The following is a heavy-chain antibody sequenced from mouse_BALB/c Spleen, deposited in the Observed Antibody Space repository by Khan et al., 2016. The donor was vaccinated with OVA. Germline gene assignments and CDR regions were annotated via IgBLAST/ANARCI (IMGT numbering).Heavy chain of an antibody. J-gene: IGHJ2*01. CDR3: ATAYSYGDSFAY. V-gene: IGHV5-17*01. Sequence: VQLQESGGGVVQPGGSLKLSCAASGYTFTSYGMHWVHQKPEKGLEWIAYISGYSNTTNYTDTLKGRSTITRDNSYNTLYMQITSLTSEDTAVYFCATAYSYGDSFAYWGQGTLLTVSS. CDR2: ISGYSNTT. D-gene: IGHD3-1*01. CDR1: GYTFTSYG.